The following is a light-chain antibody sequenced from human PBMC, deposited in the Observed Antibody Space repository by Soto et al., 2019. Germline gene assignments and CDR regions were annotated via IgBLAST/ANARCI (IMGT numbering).Light chain of an antibody. V-gene: IGKV3-20*01. J-gene: IGKJ1*01. CDR3: QQCGGSPPT. CDR1: QSVSGNS. CDR2: AAS. Sequence: EIVLTQSPGTLSLSPGERATLSCRASQSVSGNSLAWYQQKPGQAPRLLIYAASNRATGIPDRFSGSGSGTYFTLTINRLQPEDFAVYFCQQCGGSPPTFGRGTKVDIK.